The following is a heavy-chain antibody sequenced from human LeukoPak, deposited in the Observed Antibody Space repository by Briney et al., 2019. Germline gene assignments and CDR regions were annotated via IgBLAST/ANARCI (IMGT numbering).Heavy chain of an antibody. CDR3: ARNGGNSDYDY. V-gene: IGHV4-34*01. D-gene: IGHD4-23*01. Sequence: SETLSLTCAVYGGSFSGYYWNWIRQPPGKGLEWIGEINHSGSTNYNPSLKSRVTISVDTSKNQFSLELSSVTAADTAVYYCARNGGNSDYDYWGQGTLVTVSS. J-gene: IGHJ4*02. CDR2: INHSGST. CDR1: GGSFSGYY.